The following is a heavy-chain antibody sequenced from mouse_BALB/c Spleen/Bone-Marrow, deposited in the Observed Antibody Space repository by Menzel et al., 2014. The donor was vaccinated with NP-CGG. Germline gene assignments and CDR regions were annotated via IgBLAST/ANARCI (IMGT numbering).Heavy chain of an antibody. CDR3: VRSRLRDWYFDV. CDR2: IFPGDSTT. Sequence: GNTFTSYDINWVRQRPEQGLEWIGWIFPGDSTTKYNEKFKGKATLSTDKSSSTVHMQLSRLTSEDSAVYFCVRSRLRDWYFDVWGAGTTVTISS. J-gene: IGHJ1*01. D-gene: IGHD1-2*01. CDR1: GNTFTSYD. V-gene: IGHV1S56*01.